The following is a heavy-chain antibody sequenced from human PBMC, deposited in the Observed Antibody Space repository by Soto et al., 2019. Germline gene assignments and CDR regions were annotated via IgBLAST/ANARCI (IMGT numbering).Heavy chain of an antibody. CDR2: IYYSGST. Sequence: QVQLQESGPGLVKPSQTLSLTCTVSGGSISSGGYYWSWIRQHPGKGLEWIGYIYYSGSTYYNPSLKSRVTISVDTSKNQFSLKLSSVTAADTAVYYCARDHYYDSSGYYRAFAIWGQGTMVTVSS. V-gene: IGHV4-31*03. CDR1: GGSISSGGYY. D-gene: IGHD3-22*01. CDR3: ARDHYYDSSGYYRAFAI. J-gene: IGHJ3*02.